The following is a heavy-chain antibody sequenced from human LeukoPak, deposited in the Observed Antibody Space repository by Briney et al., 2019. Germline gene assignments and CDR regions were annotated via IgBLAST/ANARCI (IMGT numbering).Heavy chain of an antibody. V-gene: IGHV1-2*06. Sequence: ASVKVSCKASGYTFTGYYMHWGRQAPGQGLKWLGRITPNSVGTNYAQKFQGRVTMTRDTSISTAYMELSRLRSDDTAVYYCARGRYYYDSSVSAAREINWFDPWGQGTLVTVSS. CDR3: ARGRYYYDSSVSAAREINWFDP. D-gene: IGHD3-22*01. J-gene: IGHJ5*02. CDR1: GYTFTGYY. CDR2: ITPNSVGT.